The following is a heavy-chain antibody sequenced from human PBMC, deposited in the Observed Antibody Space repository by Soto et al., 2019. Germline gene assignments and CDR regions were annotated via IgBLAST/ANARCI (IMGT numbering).Heavy chain of an antibody. V-gene: IGHV4-4*07. CDR1: GASISGFY. CDR2: IYATVTT. D-gene: IGHD1-1*01. CDR3: VRDGTKTLRDWFDP. Sequence: SETLSLTCTVSGASISGFYWSWIRKSAGKGLEWMGRIYATVTTDYNPSLKSRVMMSVDTSKKQFSLKLRSVTAADTAVYYCVRDGTKTLRDWFDPWGQG. J-gene: IGHJ5*02.